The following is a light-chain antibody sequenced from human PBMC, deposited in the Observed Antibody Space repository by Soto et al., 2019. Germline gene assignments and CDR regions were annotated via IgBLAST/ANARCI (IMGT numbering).Light chain of an antibody. J-gene: IGLJ3*02. CDR1: SSDVGDYNY. Sequence: QSVLTQPASVSGSPGQSITISCTGTSSDVGDYNYVSWYQQHPGKAPKLMIYEVSNRPSGVSNRFSGSKSGNTASLTISGLQAEDEDDYYCSSYTSSITLVFGGGTKLTVL. V-gene: IGLV2-14*01. CDR3: SSYTSSITLV. CDR2: EVS.